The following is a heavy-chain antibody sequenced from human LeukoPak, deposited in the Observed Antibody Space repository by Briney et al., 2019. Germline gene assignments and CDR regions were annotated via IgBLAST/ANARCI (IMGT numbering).Heavy chain of an antibody. CDR1: GGSISSGGYS. V-gene: IGHV4-30-2*01. J-gene: IGHJ5*02. Sequence: SQTLSLTCAVSGGSISSGGYSWSWIRQPPGKGLEWIGYIYHSGSTYYNPSLKSRVTISVDRSENQFSLKLSSVTAADTAVYYCARVITMVRGVIPAPNWFDPWGQGTLVTVSS. CDR3: ARVITMVRGVIPAPNWFDP. CDR2: IYHSGST. D-gene: IGHD3-10*01.